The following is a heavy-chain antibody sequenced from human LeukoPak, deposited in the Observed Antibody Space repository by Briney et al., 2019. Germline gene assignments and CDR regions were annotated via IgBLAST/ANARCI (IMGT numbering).Heavy chain of an antibody. CDR1: GFTFEDYA. CDR2: ISWNSDSI. Sequence: GGSRRLSCAVSGFTFEDYAMHWVRQVPGKGLEWVSGISWNSDSIGYGDSVKGRFTISRDNAKNSLYLQMNSLRPEDTALYYCATNGGGDSGYGNFDYWGQGTLVTVSS. V-gene: IGHV3-9*01. D-gene: IGHD5-12*01. J-gene: IGHJ4*02. CDR3: ATNGGGDSGYGNFDY.